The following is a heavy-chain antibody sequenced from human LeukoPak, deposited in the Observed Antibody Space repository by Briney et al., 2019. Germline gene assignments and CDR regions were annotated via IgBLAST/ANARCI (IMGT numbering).Heavy chain of an antibody. CDR1: GGTFSSYA. CDR2: IIPIFGTA. V-gene: IGHV1-69*05. Sequence: ASVKVSCKASGGTFSSYAISWVRQAPGQGLEWMGRIIPIFGTASYAQKFQGRVTITTDESTSTAYMELSSLRSEDTAVYYCARDNQGHSSGWYYFDYWGQGTLVTVSS. CDR3: ARDNQGHSSGWYYFDY. J-gene: IGHJ4*02. D-gene: IGHD6-19*01.